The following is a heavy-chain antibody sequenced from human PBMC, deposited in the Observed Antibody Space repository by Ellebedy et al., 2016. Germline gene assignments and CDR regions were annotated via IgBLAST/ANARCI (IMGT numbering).Heavy chain of an antibody. Sequence: GSLRLSCAGSGFTFRNSWMTWVRQPAGKGLEWIGRVDSSGNTNYNPSLKNRVTMSLDTSKNQFSLKLTSVTAADTGVYYCARGLTPHFDSWGQGALVTVSS. CDR2: VDSSGNT. D-gene: IGHD2-21*01. V-gene: IGHV4-4*07. CDR1: GFTFRNSW. J-gene: IGHJ4*02. CDR3: ARGLTPHFDS.